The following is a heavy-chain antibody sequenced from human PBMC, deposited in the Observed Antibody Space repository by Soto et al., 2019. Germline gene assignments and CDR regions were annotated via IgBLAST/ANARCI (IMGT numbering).Heavy chain of an antibody. D-gene: IGHD6-6*01. Sequence: GSGPTLVNPTQTLTLTCTFSGFSLSTSGVGVAWIRQPPGKALEWLALIYWDDDKRYSPSLKSRLTITRDTSKNQVILTMTNMDPVDTATYYCARRLVAARPFDYWGQGTLVTVSS. CDR3: ARRLVAARPFDY. V-gene: IGHV2-5*02. CDR2: IYWDDDK. CDR1: GFSLSTSGVG. J-gene: IGHJ4*02.